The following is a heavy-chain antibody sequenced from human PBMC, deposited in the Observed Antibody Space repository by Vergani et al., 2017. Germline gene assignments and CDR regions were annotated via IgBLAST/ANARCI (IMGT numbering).Heavy chain of an antibody. Sequence: QLQLQESGPGLVKPSETLSLTCTVSGGSISSSSYYWGWIRQPPGKGLEWIGSIDYSGSTYYNPSLKSRVTISVDTSKNQFSLKLSSVTAADTAVYYCARGVGYYYDSSGYWGGMDVWGQGTTVTVSS. CDR1: GGSISSSSYY. V-gene: IGHV4-39*07. CDR2: IDYSGST. CDR3: ARGVGYYYDSSGYWGGMDV. J-gene: IGHJ6*02. D-gene: IGHD3-22*01.